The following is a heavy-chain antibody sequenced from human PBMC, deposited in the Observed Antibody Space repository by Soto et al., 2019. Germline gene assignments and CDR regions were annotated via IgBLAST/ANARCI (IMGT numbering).Heavy chain of an antibody. J-gene: IGHJ4*02. CDR3: ATIRGTTVVY. Sequence: PSETLSLTCVVSGGSISSGGYSWSWIRQPPGKGLEWIGYIYHSGSTYYNPSLKSRVTISVDTSKNQFSLKLSSVTAADTAVYYCATIRGTTVVYWGQGTLVTVS. CDR1: GGSISSGGYS. D-gene: IGHD4-17*01. V-gene: IGHV4-30-2*05. CDR2: IYHSGST.